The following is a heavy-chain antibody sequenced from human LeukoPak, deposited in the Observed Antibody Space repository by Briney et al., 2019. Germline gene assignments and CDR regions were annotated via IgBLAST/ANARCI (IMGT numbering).Heavy chain of an antibody. CDR3: ARDRQCSSGGCNRYWYDP. D-gene: IGHD2-15*01. V-gene: IGHV1-18*04. Sequence: VASVKVSCKASGYTFTTYGLTWVRQAPGQGLEWMGWISAYNGNTKYAQKLQGRVTMTRDTSTSTAYMELRTLRSDDTAVYYCARDRQCSSGGCNRYWYDPWGQGTLVTVSS. J-gene: IGHJ5*02. CDR2: ISAYNGNT. CDR1: GYTFTTYG.